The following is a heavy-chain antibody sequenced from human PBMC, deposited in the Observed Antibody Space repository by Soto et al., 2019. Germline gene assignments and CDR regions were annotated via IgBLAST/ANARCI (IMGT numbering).Heavy chain of an antibody. CDR1: GFTFSSYW. J-gene: IGHJ6*02. CDR3: ARERTYYDILTGYSYYYYYGMDV. Sequence: GGSLRLSCAASGFTFSSYWMSWVRQAPGKGLEWVANIKQDGSEKYYVDSVKGRFTISRDNAKNSLYLQMNSLRAEDTAVYYCARERTYYDILTGYSYYYYYGMDVWGQGTTVTVSS. D-gene: IGHD3-9*01. V-gene: IGHV3-7*05. CDR2: IKQDGSEK.